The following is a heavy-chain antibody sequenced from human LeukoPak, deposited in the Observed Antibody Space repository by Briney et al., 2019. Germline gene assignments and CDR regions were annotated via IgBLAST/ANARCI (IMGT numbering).Heavy chain of an antibody. V-gene: IGHV1-46*01. Sequence: GASVKVSCKASGYTFTGYYMHWVRQAPGQGLEWMGIINPSGGSTSYAQKFQGRVTMTRDMSTSTVYMELSSLRSEDTAVYYCARARYYDSSGYYHDYWGQGTLVTVSS. D-gene: IGHD3-22*01. CDR1: GYTFTGYY. J-gene: IGHJ4*02. CDR2: INPSGGST. CDR3: ARARYYDSSGYYHDY.